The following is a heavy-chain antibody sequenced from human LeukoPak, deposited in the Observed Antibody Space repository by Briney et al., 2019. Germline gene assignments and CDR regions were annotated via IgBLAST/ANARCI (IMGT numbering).Heavy chain of an antibody. V-gene: IGHV3-7*01. CDR1: GFTFSSYW. D-gene: IGHD3-9*01. Sequence: GGSLRLSCAASGFTFSSYWMSWVRQAPGKGLEWVANIKQDGSEKYYVDSVKGRFTISRDNAKNSLYLQMNSLRAEDTAVYYCARVSELYYDILTGYYYFDYWGQGTLVTVSS. CDR3: ARVSELYYDILTGYYYFDY. CDR2: IKQDGSEK. J-gene: IGHJ4*02.